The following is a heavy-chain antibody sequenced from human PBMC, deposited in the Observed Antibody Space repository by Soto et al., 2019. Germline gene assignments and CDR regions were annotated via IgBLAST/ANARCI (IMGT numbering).Heavy chain of an antibody. CDR3: ARVIAVAGNWFDP. CDR2: INAGNGNT. J-gene: IGHJ5*02. D-gene: IGHD6-19*01. Sequence: GASVKVSCKASGYTFTSYAMDWVRQAPGQRLEWMGWINAGNGNTKYSQKLQGRVTMTTDTSTSTAYMELRSLRSDDTAVYYCARVIAVAGNWFDPWGQGTLVTVSS. V-gene: IGHV1-3*01. CDR1: GYTFTSYA.